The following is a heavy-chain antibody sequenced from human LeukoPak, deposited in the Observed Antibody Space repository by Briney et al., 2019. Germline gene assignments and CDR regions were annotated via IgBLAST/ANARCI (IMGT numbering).Heavy chain of an antibody. CDR1: GFTFSSYG. CDR2: LWYDGSNK. J-gene: IGHJ4*02. D-gene: IGHD3-22*01. Sequence: PGGSLRLSCAASGFTFSSYGMHWVRQAPGKGLEWVAVLWYDGSNKYYADSVKGRFTISRDNSENTLYLQMNSLRAEDTAVYYCARASYYDHPYYFDYWGQGTLVTVSS. V-gene: IGHV3-33*01. CDR3: ARASYYDHPYYFDY.